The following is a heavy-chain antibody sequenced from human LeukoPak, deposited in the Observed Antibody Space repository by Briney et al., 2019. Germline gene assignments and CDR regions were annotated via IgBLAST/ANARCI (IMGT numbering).Heavy chain of an antibody. Sequence: ASVKVSCKASGYTLTDHHVNWVRQAPGQGLEWMGWIRSNNGGVKYAQEFQGRVTMTRDTSINTAYMELSRLRSDDTAIYYCARDPVDGYSLCDYWGQGTLVTVSS. CDR2: IRSNNGGV. J-gene: IGHJ4*02. D-gene: IGHD5-18*01. V-gene: IGHV1-2*02. CDR3: ARDPVDGYSLCDY. CDR1: GYTLTDHH.